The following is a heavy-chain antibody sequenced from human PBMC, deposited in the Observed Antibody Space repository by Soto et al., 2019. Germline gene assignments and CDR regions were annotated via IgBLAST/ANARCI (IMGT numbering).Heavy chain of an antibody. D-gene: IGHD3-16*01. CDR3: ARDLTWPSNWFDP. V-gene: IGHV1-69*06. CDR1: GGTFSSYA. CDR2: IIPIFGTA. Sequence: GASVKVCCKASGGTFSSYAISWVRQAPGQGLEWMGGIIPIFGTANYAQKFQGRVTITADKSTSTAYMELSSLRSEDTAVYYCARDLTWPSNWFDPWGQGTLVTVSS. J-gene: IGHJ5*02.